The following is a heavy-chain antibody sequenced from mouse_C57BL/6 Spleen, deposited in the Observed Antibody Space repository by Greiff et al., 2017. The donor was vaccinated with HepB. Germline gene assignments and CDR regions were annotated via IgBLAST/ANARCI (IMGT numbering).Heavy chain of an antibody. CDR3: TRGGIGNEGYFAYYFDC. CDR2: IDPNSGGT. Sequence: QVQLQQSGAELVKPGASVKLSCKASGYTFTSYWMHWVKQRPGQGLEWIGRIDPNSGGTKYNEKFKSKATLTVDKPSSTAYMQLRSLTSEDSAVYYCTRGGIGNEGYFAYYFDCWSQGTTLTVSS. CDR1: GYTFTSYW. V-gene: IGHV1-72*01. D-gene: IGHD2-3*01. J-gene: IGHJ2*01.